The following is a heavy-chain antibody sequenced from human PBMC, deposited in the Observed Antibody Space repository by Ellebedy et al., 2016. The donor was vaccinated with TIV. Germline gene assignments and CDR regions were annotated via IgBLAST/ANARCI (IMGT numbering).Heavy chain of an antibody. J-gene: IGHJ4*02. D-gene: IGHD6-13*01. V-gene: IGHV4-4*02. CDR1: GGSISSSNW. CDR3: ARSDPIAAAEIDY. CDR2: IYHSGST. Sequence: SETLSLTXAVSGGSISSSNWWSWVRQPPGKGLEWIGEIYHSGSTNYNPSLKSRVTISVDKSKNQFSLKLSSVTAADTAVYYCARSDPIAAAEIDYWGQGTLVTVSS.